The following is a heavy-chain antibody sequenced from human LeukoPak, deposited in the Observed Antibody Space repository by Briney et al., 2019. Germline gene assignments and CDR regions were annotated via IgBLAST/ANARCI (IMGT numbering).Heavy chain of an antibody. J-gene: IGHJ4*02. CDR1: GFTFSSYS. D-gene: IGHD6-13*01. CDR3: ARDRSSSWYGGKRIDY. CDR2: ISSSSSYI. Sequence: GGSLRLSCAASGFTFSSYSMNWVRQAPGKGLEWVPSISSSSSYIYYADSVKGRFTISRDNAKNSLYLQMNSLRAEDTAVYYCARDRSSSWYGGKRIDYWDQGTLVTVSS. V-gene: IGHV3-21*01.